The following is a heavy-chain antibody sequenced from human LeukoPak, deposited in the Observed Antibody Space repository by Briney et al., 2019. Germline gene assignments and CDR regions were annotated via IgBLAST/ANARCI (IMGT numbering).Heavy chain of an antibody. J-gene: IGHJ2*01. CDR1: GVSIGSYY. CDR2: IYYSGST. CDR3: ARELYPYYWYFDL. V-gene: IGHV4-59*01. D-gene: IGHD2-2*02. Sequence: PSETLSLTCTVSGVSIGSYYWSWIRQPPGKGLEWIGYIYYSGSTNYNPSLKSRVTISVDTSKNQFSLKLSSVTAADTAVYYCARELYPYYWYFDLWGRGTLVTVSS.